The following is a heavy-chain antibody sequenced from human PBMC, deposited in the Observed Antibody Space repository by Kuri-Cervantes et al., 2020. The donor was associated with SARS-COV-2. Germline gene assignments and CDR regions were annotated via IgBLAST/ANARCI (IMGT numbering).Heavy chain of an antibody. V-gene: IGHV3-49*04. CDR1: GFTFGDYA. D-gene: IGHD3-22*01. CDR3: TSRRSSGYYYPEHFDY. Sequence: GESLKISCTASGFTFGDYAMSWVRQAPGKGLEWVGFIRSKAYGGTTEYAASVKGRFTISRDDSKSIAYLQMNSLKTEDIAVYYCTSRRSSGYYYPEHFDYWGQGTLVTVSS. CDR2: IRSKAYGGTT. J-gene: IGHJ4*02.